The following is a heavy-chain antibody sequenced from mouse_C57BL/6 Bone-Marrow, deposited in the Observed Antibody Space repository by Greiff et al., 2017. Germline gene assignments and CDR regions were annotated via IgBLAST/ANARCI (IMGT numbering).Heavy chain of an antibody. CDR1: GFSLTSYG. CDR3: ASLMVKRAMDY. D-gene: IGHD2-1*01. J-gene: IGHJ4*01. V-gene: IGHV2-2*01. CDR2: IWSGGST. Sequence: VKVVESGPGLVQPSQSLSITCTVSGFSLTSYGVHWVRQSPGKGLEWLGVIWSGGSTDYNAAFISRLSISKDNSKSQVFFKMNSLQADDTAIDYCASLMVKRAMDYWGQGTSVTVSS.